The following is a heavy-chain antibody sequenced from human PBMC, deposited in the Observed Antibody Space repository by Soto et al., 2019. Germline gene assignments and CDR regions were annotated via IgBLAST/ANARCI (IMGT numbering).Heavy chain of an antibody. CDR3: TRDPHALDF. Sequence: EVQLVESGGGLVQPGGSLRLSCAASGFTFNTYSMNWVRQTPEKGLEWVAYITSGSTRILYADSVRGRFTISRDNAKDSLYLQMTSLRDEDTAMYSCTRDPHALDFWGQGTRVIVSS. V-gene: IGHV3-48*02. J-gene: IGHJ4*02. CDR1: GFTFNTYS. D-gene: IGHD2-2*01. CDR2: ITSGSTRI.